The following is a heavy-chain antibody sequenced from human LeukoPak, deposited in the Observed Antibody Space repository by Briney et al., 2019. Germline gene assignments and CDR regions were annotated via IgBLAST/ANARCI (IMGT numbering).Heavy chain of an antibody. CDR1: GGSISSSSYY. Sequence: SETLSLPCTVSGGSISSSSYYWGWIRQPPGKGLEWIGSIYYSGSTYYNPSLKSRVTISVDTSKNQFSLKLSSVTAADTAVYYCARDPELLAHYFDYWGQGTLVTVSS. CDR3: ARDPELLAHYFDY. J-gene: IGHJ4*02. D-gene: IGHD1-26*01. CDR2: IYYSGST. V-gene: IGHV4-39*07.